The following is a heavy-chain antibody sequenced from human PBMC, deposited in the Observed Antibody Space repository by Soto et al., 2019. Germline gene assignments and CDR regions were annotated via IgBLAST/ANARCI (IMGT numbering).Heavy chain of an antibody. Sequence: PSETLSLTCTVSGGSINSGDYYWTWVRQPPGKGLEWIGYIYYDGNSQHNPSLKSRVTMSIDTSKNQFSLNLSSVTAADTAVYYCARDRRWLPRGPNNWLDLWRQRTQFPASS. J-gene: IGHJ5*02. V-gene: IGHV4-30-4*01. CDR1: GGSINSGDYY. CDR3: ARDRRWLPRGPNNWLDL. CDR2: IYYDGNS. D-gene: IGHD5-12*01.